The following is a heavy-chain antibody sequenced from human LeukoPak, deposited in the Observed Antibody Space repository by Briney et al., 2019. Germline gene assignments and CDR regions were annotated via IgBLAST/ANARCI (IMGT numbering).Heavy chain of an antibody. CDR2: IIPIFGTA. CDR1: GGTFSSYA. Sequence: ASVKVSCKASGGTFSSYAISWVRQAPGQGLEWMGGIIPIFGTANYAQKFQGRVTITADESTSTAYMELSSLRSEDTAVYYCARESRRDGYKPSDAFDIWGQGTMVTVSS. D-gene: IGHD5-24*01. J-gene: IGHJ3*02. V-gene: IGHV1-69*13. CDR3: ARESRRDGYKPSDAFDI.